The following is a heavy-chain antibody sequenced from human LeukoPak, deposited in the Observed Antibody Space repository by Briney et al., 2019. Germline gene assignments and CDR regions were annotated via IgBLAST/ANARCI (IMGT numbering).Heavy chain of an antibody. D-gene: IGHD3-10*01. Sequence: GGSLRLSCAASGFTFSSYSINWVRLAPGKGLEWVSSISSSSSYIYYADSVKGRFTISRDNAKNSLYLQMNSLRAEDTAVYYCAREGSPYYGSGSYSDYWGQGTLVTVSS. V-gene: IGHV3-21*01. J-gene: IGHJ4*02. CDR1: GFTFSSYS. CDR3: AREGSPYYGSGSYSDY. CDR2: ISSSSSYI.